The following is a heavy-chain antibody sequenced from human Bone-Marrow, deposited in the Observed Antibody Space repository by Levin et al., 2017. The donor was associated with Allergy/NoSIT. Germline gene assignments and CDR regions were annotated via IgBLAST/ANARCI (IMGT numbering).Heavy chain of an antibody. CDR1: GGSFSGYY. CDR2: INHSGST. D-gene: IGHD1-26*01. Sequence: PSETLSLTCAVYGGSFSGYYWSWIRQPPGKGLEWIGEINHSGSTNYNPSLKSRVTISVDTSKNQFSLKLSSVTAADTAVYYCARGGLGGSYPPGFQHWGQGTLVTVSS. J-gene: IGHJ1*01. CDR3: ARGGLGGSYPPGFQH. V-gene: IGHV4-34*01.